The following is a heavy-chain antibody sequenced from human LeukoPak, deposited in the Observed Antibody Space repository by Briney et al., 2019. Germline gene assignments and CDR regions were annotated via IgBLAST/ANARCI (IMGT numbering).Heavy chain of an antibody. CDR3: ARDDPQRGYSYGTSGY. D-gene: IGHD5-18*01. Sequence: GGSLRLSCAASGFTFSSYSMNWVRQAPGKGLEWVSSISSSSSYIYYADSVKGRFTISRDNAKNSLYLQMNSLRAEDTAMYYCARDDPQRGYSYGTSGYWGQGTLVTVSS. J-gene: IGHJ4*02. V-gene: IGHV3-21*01. CDR2: ISSSSSYI. CDR1: GFTFSSYS.